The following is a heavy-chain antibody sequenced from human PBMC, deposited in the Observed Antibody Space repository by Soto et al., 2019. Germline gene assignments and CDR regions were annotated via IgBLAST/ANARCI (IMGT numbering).Heavy chain of an antibody. V-gene: IGHV3-33*01. J-gene: IGHJ5*02. D-gene: IGHD2-15*01. CDR3: ARDVRVVVAATEISWFDP. CDR1: GFTFSSYG. CDR2: IWYDGSNK. Sequence: GGSLRLSCAASGFTFSSYGMHWVRQAPGKGLEWVAVIWYDGSNKYYADSVKGRFTISRDNSKNTLYLQMNSLRAEDTAVYYCARDVRVVVAATEISWFDPWGQGTLVTVSS.